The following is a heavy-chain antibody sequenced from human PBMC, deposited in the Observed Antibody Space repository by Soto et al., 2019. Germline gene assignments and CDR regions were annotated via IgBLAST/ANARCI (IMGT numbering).Heavy chain of an antibody. J-gene: IGHJ5*02. CDR1: GGTFSSYA. D-gene: IGHD2-15*01. V-gene: IGHV1-69*01. Sequence: QVQLVQSGAEVKKPGSSVKVSCKASGGTFSSYAISWVRQAPGQGLEWMGGIIPIFGTANYAQKFQGRVTITADESTSTAYIELSSLRSEDTAVYYCAGTLGYCSGGSGYSYNWFDPWGQGTLVTFSS. CDR2: IIPIFGTA. CDR3: AGTLGYCSGGSGYSYNWFDP.